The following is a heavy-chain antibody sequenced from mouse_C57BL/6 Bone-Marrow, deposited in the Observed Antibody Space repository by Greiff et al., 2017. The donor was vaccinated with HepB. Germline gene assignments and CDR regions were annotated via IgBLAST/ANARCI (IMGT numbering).Heavy chain of an antibody. CDR3: ARSHYGSSYDAMDY. V-gene: IGHV1-81*01. CDR2: IYPRSGNT. Sequence: VMLVESGAELARPGASVKLSCKASGYTFTSYGISWVKQRTGQGLEWIGEIYPRSGNTYYNEKFKGKATLTADKSSSTAYMELRSLTSEDSAVYFCARSHYGSSYDAMDYWGQGTSVTVSS. J-gene: IGHJ4*01. D-gene: IGHD1-1*01. CDR1: GYTFTSYG.